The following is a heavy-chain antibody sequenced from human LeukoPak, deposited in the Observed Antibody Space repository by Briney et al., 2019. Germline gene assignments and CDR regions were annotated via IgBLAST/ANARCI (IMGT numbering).Heavy chain of an antibody. CDR2: IYYSGST. CDR3: AREVSLPNWYFDL. Sequence: SETLSLTCTVSGGSISSGGYYWSWIRQHPGKGLEWIGSIYYSGSTYYNPSLKSRVTISVDTSKNQFSLKLSSVTAADTAVYYCAREVSLPNWYFDLWGRGTLVTVSS. J-gene: IGHJ2*01. CDR1: GGSISSGGYY. D-gene: IGHD1-26*01. V-gene: IGHV4-39*02.